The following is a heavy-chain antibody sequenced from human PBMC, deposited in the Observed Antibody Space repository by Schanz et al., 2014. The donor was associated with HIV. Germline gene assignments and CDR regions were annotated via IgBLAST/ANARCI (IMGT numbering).Heavy chain of an antibody. CDR2: ITGSGVST. J-gene: IGHJ4*02. D-gene: IGHD2-15*01. CDR3: AKVVRFAMVTAPYYFDS. V-gene: IGHV3-23*01. Sequence: TWVRQAPGKGLDWVSGITGSGVSTYYADSVKGRFTISRDNSKNTLYLQMNSLRAEDTAVYYCAKVVRFAMVTAPYYFDSWGQGTLVTVSS.